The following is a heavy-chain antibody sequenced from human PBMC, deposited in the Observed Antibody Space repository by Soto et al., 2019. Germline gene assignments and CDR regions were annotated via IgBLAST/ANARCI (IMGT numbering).Heavy chain of an antibody. CDR3: ARGLGGSSWYGDAFDI. J-gene: IGHJ3*02. CDR2: INPNSGGT. CDR1: GYTFTGYY. D-gene: IGHD6-13*01. Sequence: ASVKVFCKASGYTFTGYYMHWVRQAPGQGLEWMGWINPNSGGTNYAQKFQGWVTMTRDTSISTAYMELSRLRSDDTAVYYCARGLGGSSWYGDAFDIWGQGTMVTVSS. V-gene: IGHV1-2*04.